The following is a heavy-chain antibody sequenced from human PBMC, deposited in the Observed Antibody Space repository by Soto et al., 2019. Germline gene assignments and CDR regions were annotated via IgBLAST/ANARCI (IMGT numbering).Heavy chain of an antibody. D-gene: IGHD5-12*01. CDR2: ISTYNGDT. V-gene: IGHV1-18*01. CDR1: GYTFTRSG. Sequence: WASVKVSCKASGYTFTRSGISWVRQAPGQGLEWMGWISTYNGDTNYVQTFQGRVTMTTDTSTSTVHMEVRSLRSDDTAVYYCAREGVAPYYYYGMDVWGQRTPVTVSS. J-gene: IGHJ6*02. CDR3: AREGVAPYYYYGMDV.